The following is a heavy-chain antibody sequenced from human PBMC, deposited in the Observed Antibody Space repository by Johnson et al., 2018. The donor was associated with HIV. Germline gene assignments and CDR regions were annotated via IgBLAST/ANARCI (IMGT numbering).Heavy chain of an antibody. CDR2: IKQDGTEK. Sequence: EVQLVESGGGLIQPGGSLRLSCAASGFTVSSNYMSWVRQAPGKGPEWVANIKQDGTEKYYGDSMRGRFTISRDNARNSLYLEMNGLRAEDTAGYYCARERGFSSVLWKLSEDAFDIWGQGTMVTVSS. V-gene: IGHV3-7*01. CDR1: GFTVSSNY. J-gene: IGHJ3*02. CDR3: ARERGFSSVLWKLSEDAFDI. D-gene: IGHD3-22*01.